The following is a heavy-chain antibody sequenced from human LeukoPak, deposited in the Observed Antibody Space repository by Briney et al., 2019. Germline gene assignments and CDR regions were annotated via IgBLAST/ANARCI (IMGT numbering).Heavy chain of an antibody. J-gene: IGHJ3*02. V-gene: IGHV3-21*01. Sequence: GGSLRLSCAASGFTFSSYSVNWVRQAPGKGLEWVSSISSSSSYIYYADSVKGRFTISRDNAKNSLYLQMNSLRAEDTAVYYCARDLQWFGELVHAFDIWGQGTMVTVSS. D-gene: IGHD3-10*01. CDR2: ISSSSSYI. CDR1: GFTFSSYS. CDR3: ARDLQWFGELVHAFDI.